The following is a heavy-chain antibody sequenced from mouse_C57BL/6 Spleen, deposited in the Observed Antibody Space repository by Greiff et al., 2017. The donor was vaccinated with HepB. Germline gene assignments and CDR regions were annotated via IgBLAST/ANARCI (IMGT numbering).Heavy chain of an antibody. J-gene: IGHJ1*03. V-gene: IGHV14-4*01. CDR3: TTPYGNHA. CDR2: IDPENGDT. D-gene: IGHD2-10*02. CDR1: GFNIKDDY. Sequence: EVQLQQSGAELVRPGASVKLSCTASGFNIKDDYMHWVKQRPEQGLEWIGWIDPENGDTEYASKFQGKATITADTSSNTAYLQLSSLTSEDTAVYYCTTPYGNHAGGTGTTVTVSS.